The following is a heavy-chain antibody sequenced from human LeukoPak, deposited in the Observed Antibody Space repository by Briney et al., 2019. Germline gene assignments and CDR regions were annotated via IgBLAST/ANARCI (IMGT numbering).Heavy chain of an antibody. Sequence: GASVKVSCKASGYTFTSYGINWVRQAPGQGLEWMGWISTYNGYTNYAQNLQGRVTMTTDTSASTVYLELRSLRSDDTAVYYCARTPPPTIVGAHYFDYRGQGTLVTVSS. D-gene: IGHD1-26*01. CDR3: ARTPPPTIVGAHYFDY. V-gene: IGHV1-18*01. CDR1: GYTFTSYG. J-gene: IGHJ4*02. CDR2: ISTYNGYT.